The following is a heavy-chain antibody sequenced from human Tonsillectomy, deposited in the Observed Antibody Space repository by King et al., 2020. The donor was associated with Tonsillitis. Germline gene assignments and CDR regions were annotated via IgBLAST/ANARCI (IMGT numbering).Heavy chain of an antibody. V-gene: IGHV3-48*01. CDR3: ARDRSSGYYGSFDY. Sequence: VQLVESGGGLVQPGGSLRLSCAASGFTVSSYSMNCVRQAPGKGLEWVSYISSSSSTTYYADSVKGRFTISRDSANNSLYLQMSSLRAEDTATYFCARDRSSGYYGSFDYWGQGSLVTVSS. CDR2: ISSSSSTT. CDR1: GFTVSSYS. D-gene: IGHD3-22*01. J-gene: IGHJ4*02.